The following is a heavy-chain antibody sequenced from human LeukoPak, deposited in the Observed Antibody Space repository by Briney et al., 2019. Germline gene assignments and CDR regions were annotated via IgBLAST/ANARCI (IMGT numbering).Heavy chain of an antibody. V-gene: IGHV4-34*01. CDR2: INHSGST. D-gene: IGHD6-6*01. CDR3: ARYSSSSPGIF. CDR1: GGSFGGYY. J-gene: IGHJ4*02. Sequence: SETLSLTCAVYGGSFGGYYWSWIRQPPGKGLEWIGEINHSGSTNYNPSLKSRVTISVDTSKNQFSLKLSSVTAADTAVYYCARYSSSSPGIFWGQGTLVTVSS.